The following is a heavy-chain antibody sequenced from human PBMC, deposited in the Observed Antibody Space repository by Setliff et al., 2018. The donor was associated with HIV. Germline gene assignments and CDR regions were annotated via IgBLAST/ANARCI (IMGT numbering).Heavy chain of an antibody. CDR1: GFTFSDHY. CDR2: SRNKAKSYTT. J-gene: IGHJ4*02. D-gene: IGHD3-22*01. Sequence: PGGSLRLSCVVSGFTFSDHYMEWVRQAPGKGLEWVGRSRNKAKSYTTEFAASVKGRFTISRDDSKNSLYLQMNSLKTEDTAVYYCTRATPDRSGYYYAADYWGQGILVTVSS. V-gene: IGHV3-72*01. CDR3: TRATPDRSGYYYAADY.